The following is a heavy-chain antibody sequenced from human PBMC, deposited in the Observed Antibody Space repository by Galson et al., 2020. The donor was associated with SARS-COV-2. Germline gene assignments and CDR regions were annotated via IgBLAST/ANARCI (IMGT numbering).Heavy chain of an antibody. J-gene: IGHJ6*02. CDR2: ISSSSSYI. CDR1: GFTFSSYS. CDR3: ARVGATSRYYYYYGMDV. Sequence: TGGSLRLSCAASGFTFSSYSMNWVRQAPGKGLEWVSSISSSSSYIYYADSVKGRFTISRDNAKNSLYLQMNSLRAEDTAVYYCARVGATSRYYYYYGMDVWGQGTTVTVAS. D-gene: IGHD1-26*01. V-gene: IGHV3-21*01.